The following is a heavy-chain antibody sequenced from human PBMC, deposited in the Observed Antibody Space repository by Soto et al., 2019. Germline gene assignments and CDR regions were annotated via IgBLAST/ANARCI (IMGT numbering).Heavy chain of an antibody. Sequence: GGSLRLSCGTSGFTFSSYWMHWVRQTPGKGLVWVSRIDIAGSTTTYADSVKGRFTISRDNAKNTLYLQMNSLRAEDTAVYYCARDQTVAGPTTFDYCGQGTLVTVSS. J-gene: IGHJ4*02. V-gene: IGHV3-74*01. D-gene: IGHD6-19*01. CDR1: GFTFSSYW. CDR2: IDIAGSTT. CDR3: ARDQTVAGPTTFDY.